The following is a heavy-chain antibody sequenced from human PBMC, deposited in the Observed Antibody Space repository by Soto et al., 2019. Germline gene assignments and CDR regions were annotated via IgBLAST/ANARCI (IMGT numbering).Heavy chain of an antibody. D-gene: IGHD3-22*01. Sequence: LRLSCAASGFTFSSYAMHWVRQAPGKGLEWVAVISYDGSNKYYADSVKGRFTISRDNSKNTLYLQMNSLRAEDTAVYYCARDLRADSITMIVVAYSYYYYGMDVWGQGTMVTVSS. CDR2: ISYDGSNK. J-gene: IGHJ6*02. CDR3: ARDLRADSITMIVVAYSYYYYGMDV. V-gene: IGHV3-30-3*01. CDR1: GFTFSSYA.